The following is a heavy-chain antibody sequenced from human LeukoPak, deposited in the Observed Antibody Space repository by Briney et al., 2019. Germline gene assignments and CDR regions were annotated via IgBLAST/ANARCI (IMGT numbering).Heavy chain of an antibody. CDR2: IIPIFGTA. CDR3: ARKYCSGGSCFDDAFDI. D-gene: IGHD2-15*01. Sequence: SVKVSCTASGGTFSSYAISWVRQAPGQGLEWMGGIIPIFGTANYAQKFQGRVTITADKSTSTAYMELSSLRSEDTAVYYCARKYCSGGSCFDDAFDIWGQGTMVTVSS. J-gene: IGHJ3*02. V-gene: IGHV1-69*06. CDR1: GGTFSSYA.